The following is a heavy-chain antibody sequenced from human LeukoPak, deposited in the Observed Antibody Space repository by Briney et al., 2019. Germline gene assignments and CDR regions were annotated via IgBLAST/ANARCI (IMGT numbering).Heavy chain of an antibody. D-gene: IGHD3-22*01. CDR2: IYYSGST. V-gene: IGHV4-34*01. Sequence: SETLSLTCAVYGGSFSGYYWGWIRQSPGKGLEWIGTIYYSGSTYYNPSLKSRVTISEDTSKNQFSLRLSSVTAADTAVYYCARAARPDYYDSPFDYWGQGTLVTVSS. J-gene: IGHJ4*02. CDR1: GGSFSGYY. CDR3: ARAARPDYYDSPFDY.